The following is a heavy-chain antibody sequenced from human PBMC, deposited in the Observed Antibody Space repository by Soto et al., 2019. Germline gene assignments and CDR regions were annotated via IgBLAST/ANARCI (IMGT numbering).Heavy chain of an antibody. J-gene: IGHJ6*02. CDR1: GFTFSSYA. V-gene: IGHV3-30-3*01. CDR3: ARERKRGYQLLLGRYYGMDV. CDR2: ISYDGSNK. D-gene: IGHD2-2*01. Sequence: GGSLRLSCAASGFTFSSYAMHWVRQAPGKGLEWVAVISYDGSNKYYADSVKGRFTISRDNSKNTLYLQMNSLRAEDTAVYYCARERKRGYQLLLGRYYGMDVWGQGTTVTVSS.